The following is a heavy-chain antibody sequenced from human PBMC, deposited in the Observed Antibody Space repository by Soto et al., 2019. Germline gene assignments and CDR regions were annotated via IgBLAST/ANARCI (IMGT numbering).Heavy chain of an antibody. CDR3: ARVGYYYDSSGDVGLLDY. D-gene: IGHD3-22*01. V-gene: IGHV1-18*01. Sequence: ASVKVSCKASGYTFSTYGISWVRQAPGQGLEWMGWISAYNGNTNYAQKPQGRVTMTTDTSTSTAYMELRSLRSDDTAVYYCARVGYYYDSSGDVGLLDYWGQGTLVTVSS. CDR1: GYTFSTYG. CDR2: ISAYNGNT. J-gene: IGHJ4*02.